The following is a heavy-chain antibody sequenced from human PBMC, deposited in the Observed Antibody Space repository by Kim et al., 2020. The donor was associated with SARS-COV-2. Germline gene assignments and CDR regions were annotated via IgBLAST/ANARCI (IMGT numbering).Heavy chain of an antibody. Sequence: SETLSLTCTVSGGSISSGGYYWSWIRQHPGKGLEWIGYIYYSGSTYYNPSLKSRVTISVDTSKNQFSLKLSSVTAADTAVYYCARALGDSGYVWNAFDIWGQGTMVTVSS. J-gene: IGHJ3*02. D-gene: IGHD5-12*01. CDR1: GGSISSGGYY. V-gene: IGHV4-31*03. CDR2: IYYSGST. CDR3: ARALGDSGYVWNAFDI.